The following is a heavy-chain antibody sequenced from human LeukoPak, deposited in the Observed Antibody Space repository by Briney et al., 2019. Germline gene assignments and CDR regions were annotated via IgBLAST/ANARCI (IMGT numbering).Heavy chain of an antibody. CDR3: ARQVDYFDY. CDR1: GYSISSGYY. J-gene: IGHJ4*02. CDR2: IYHSGST. Sequence: PSETLSLTCAVSGYSISSGYYWGWIRQPPGKGLEWIGSIYHSGSTYYNPSLKSRVTISVDTSKNQFSLKLSSVTAADTAVYYCARQVDYFDYWGQGTLVTVPS. V-gene: IGHV4-38-2*01.